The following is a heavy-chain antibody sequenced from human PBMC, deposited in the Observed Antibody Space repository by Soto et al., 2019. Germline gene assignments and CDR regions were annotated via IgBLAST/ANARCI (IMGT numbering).Heavy chain of an antibody. CDR2: IYYSGST. CDR3: ARDLLGSGWWRVGAFDI. Sequence: ILSLTCTVSGGSISSYYWSWIRQPPGKGREWIGYIYYSGSTNYNPSLKSRVTISVDTSKNQFSLKLSSVTAADTAVYYCARDLLGSGWWRVGAFDIWGQGTMVPVSS. D-gene: IGHD6-19*01. J-gene: IGHJ3*02. V-gene: IGHV4-59*01. CDR1: GGSISSYY.